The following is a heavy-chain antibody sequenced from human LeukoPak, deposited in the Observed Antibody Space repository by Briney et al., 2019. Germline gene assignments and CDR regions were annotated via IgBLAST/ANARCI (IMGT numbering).Heavy chain of an antibody. Sequence: GGSLRLSCAASGFTFSTYSMHWVRQDPGKGLESVSAISSDGTSTYYANSVKGRFTIPRDNSKYTLYLQMGSLRPEDTAVYYCAREAPPGGFDYWGQGTLVTVSS. J-gene: IGHJ4*02. CDR2: ISSDGTST. V-gene: IGHV3-64*01. CDR3: AREAPPGGFDY. CDR1: GFTFSTYS.